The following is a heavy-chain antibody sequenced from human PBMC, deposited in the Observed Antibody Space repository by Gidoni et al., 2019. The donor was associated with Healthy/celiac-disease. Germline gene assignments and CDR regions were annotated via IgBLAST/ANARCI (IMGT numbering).Heavy chain of an antibody. CDR3: ARPGDEDGFDY. Sequence: QLQLQESGPGLVKPSETLSLTCTVSGGSISSSSYYWGWIRQPPGKGLEWIGSIYYSGSTYYNPSLKSRVTISVDTSKNQFSLKLSSVTAADTAVYYCARPGDEDGFDYWGQGTLVTVSS. CDR2: IYYSGST. D-gene: IGHD7-27*01. V-gene: IGHV4-39*01. CDR1: GGSISSSSYY. J-gene: IGHJ4*02.